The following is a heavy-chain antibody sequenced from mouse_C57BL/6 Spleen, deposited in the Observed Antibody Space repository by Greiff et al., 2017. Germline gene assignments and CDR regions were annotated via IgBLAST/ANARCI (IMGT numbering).Heavy chain of an antibody. Sequence: QVQLQQSGAELARPGASVKMSCKASGYTFTSYTMHWVKQRPGQGLEWIGYINPSSGYTKYNQKFKDKATLTAYKSSSTAYMQLSSLTSEDSAVYYCARMKITTVVDPLYWYFDVWGTGTTVTVSS. V-gene: IGHV1-4*01. CDR3: ARMKITTVVDPLYWYFDV. CDR2: INPSSGYT. J-gene: IGHJ1*03. CDR1: GYTFTSYT. D-gene: IGHD1-1*01.